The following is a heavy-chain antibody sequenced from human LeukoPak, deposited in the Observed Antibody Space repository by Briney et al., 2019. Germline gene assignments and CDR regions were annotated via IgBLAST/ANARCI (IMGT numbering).Heavy chain of an antibody. CDR2: IYASGTT. Sequence: SETLSLTCTVSGASISSYYWTWIRQPAGKGLEWIVRIYASGTTNYNPSLKSRVTMSVDTSKNQFSLKLSSVTAADTAVYYCATYSGSYAYYVYWGQGTLVTVSS. CDR3: ATYSGSYAYYVY. J-gene: IGHJ4*02. CDR1: GASISSYY. V-gene: IGHV4-4*07. D-gene: IGHD1-26*01.